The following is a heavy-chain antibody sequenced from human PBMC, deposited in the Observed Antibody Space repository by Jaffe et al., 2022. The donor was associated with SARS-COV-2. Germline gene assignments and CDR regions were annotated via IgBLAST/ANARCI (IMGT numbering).Heavy chain of an antibody. J-gene: IGHJ5*02. CDR2: IYYSGST. D-gene: IGHD2-21*02. CDR1: GGSISSSSYY. V-gene: IGHV4-39*01. CDR3: ARQVVTDYNWFDP. Sequence: QLQLQESGPGLVKPSETLSLTCTVSGGSISSSSYYWGWIRQPPGKGLEWIGSIYYSGSTYYNPSLKSRVTISVDTSKNQFSLKLSSVTAADTAVYYCARQVVTDYNWFDPWGQGTLVTVSS.